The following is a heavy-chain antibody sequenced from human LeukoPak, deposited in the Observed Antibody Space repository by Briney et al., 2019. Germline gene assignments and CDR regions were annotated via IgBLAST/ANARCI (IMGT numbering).Heavy chain of an antibody. D-gene: IGHD6-6*01. J-gene: IGHJ6*03. Sequence: GGSLRLSCAASGFTFSSYWMHWVRQAPGKGLVWVSRINSDGSSTSYADSVKGRFTISRDNAKNTLYLQMNSLRAEDTAVYYCAKDMYSSSSGQDYYYYMDVWGKGTTVTVSS. CDR1: GFTFSSYW. CDR3: AKDMYSSSSGQDYYYYMDV. V-gene: IGHV3-74*01. CDR2: INSDGSST.